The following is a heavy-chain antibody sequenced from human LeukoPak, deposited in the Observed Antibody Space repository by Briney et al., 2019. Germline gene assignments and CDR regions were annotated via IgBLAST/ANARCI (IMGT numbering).Heavy chain of an antibody. CDR1: GFTFSSYG. Sequence: PGGSLRLSCAASGFTFSSYGMHWVRQAPGKGLEWVAVISDDGTSNKYCAKSVKGRFTISRDNSKNTLYLQMNSLRVDDTAVYYCGRDPVARYYFDSWGQGTLVTVSS. D-gene: IGHD6-19*01. J-gene: IGHJ4*02. CDR3: GRDPVARYYFDS. CDR2: ISDDGTSNK. V-gene: IGHV3-30*19.